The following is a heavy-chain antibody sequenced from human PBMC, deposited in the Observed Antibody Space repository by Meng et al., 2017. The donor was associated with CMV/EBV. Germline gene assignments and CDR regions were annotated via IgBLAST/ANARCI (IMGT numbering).Heavy chain of an antibody. CDR2: IKSKTDGGTT. Sequence: SCAASGFTFSNAWMSWVRQAPGKGLEWVGRIKSKTDGGTTDYAAPVKGRFTISRDDSKNTLYLQMNSLKTDDTAVYYCARDRRWARYDSSDSRLTPRLLFEFGYWGQGTLVTVSS. D-gene: IGHD3-22*01. J-gene: IGHJ4*02. CDR1: GFTFSNAW. CDR3: ARDRRWARYDSSDSRLTPRLLFEFGY. V-gene: IGHV3-15*01.